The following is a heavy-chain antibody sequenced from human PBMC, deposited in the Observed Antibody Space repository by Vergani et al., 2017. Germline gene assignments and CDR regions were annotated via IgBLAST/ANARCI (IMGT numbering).Heavy chain of an antibody. Sequence: QVHLVQSGAEVKKPGSSVKISCKVSGDTFTSYAISWVRQAPGQGLEWMGGCIPFVTAPTFAQTFQGRVSLTADGSTSTVYMELRGLRSEDTAVYYCARQTGLTTAPAAWGQGTLVTVSS. V-gene: IGHV1-69*12. CDR3: ARQTGLTTAPAA. J-gene: IGHJ5*02. CDR2: CIPFVTAP. CDR1: GDTFTSYA. D-gene: IGHD1-14*01.